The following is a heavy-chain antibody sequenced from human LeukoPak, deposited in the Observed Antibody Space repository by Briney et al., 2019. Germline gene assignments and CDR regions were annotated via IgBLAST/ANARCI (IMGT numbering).Heavy chain of an antibody. V-gene: IGHV3-21*01. CDR2: ISSSSSYI. Sequence: GGSLRLSCAASGFTCSSYSRNWVRQAPGKGLEWVSSISSSSSYIYYANSVKGRFTISRDNAKNSLYLQMNSLRAEDTAVYYCARDGRYYDFWSGYQRSDAFDIWGQGTMVTVSS. J-gene: IGHJ3*02. CDR1: GFTCSSYS. D-gene: IGHD3-3*01. CDR3: ARDGRYYDFWSGYQRSDAFDI.